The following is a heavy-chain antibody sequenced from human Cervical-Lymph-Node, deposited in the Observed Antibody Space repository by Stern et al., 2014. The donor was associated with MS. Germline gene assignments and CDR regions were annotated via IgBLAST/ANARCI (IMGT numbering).Heavy chain of an antibody. V-gene: IGHV2-5*02. J-gene: IGHJ3*02. CDR3: THSLHGDYYDAFDT. D-gene: IGHD4-17*01. CDR1: GFALRNSGVS. CDR2: MYWDDEK. Sequence: QVTLRESGPTLVKATQPLTLTCTFSGFALRNSGVSVAWIRQPPGKALEWLAVMYWDDEKRYRTALKSRLSITKDASESQVVLTMTNMDPVDTATYYCTHSLHGDYYDAFDTWGQGTMVTVSS.